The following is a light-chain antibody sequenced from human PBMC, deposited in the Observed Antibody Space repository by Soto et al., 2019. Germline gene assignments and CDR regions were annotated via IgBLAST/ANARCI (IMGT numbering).Light chain of an antibody. CDR2: AAS. CDR1: QGISSY. J-gene: IGKJ4*01. CDR3: QQYNNWPLT. Sequence: IQVTQSPASLSASTGDRVTMTCRASQGISSYLAWYQQKPGKAPKLLIYAASTLQSGVPSRFSGSGSGTEFTLTISSLQSEDFAVYYCQQYNNWPLTFGGGTKVDIK. V-gene: IGKV1-8*01.